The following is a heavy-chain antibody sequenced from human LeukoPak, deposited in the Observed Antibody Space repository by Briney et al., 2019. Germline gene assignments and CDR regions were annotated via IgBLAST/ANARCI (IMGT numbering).Heavy chain of an antibody. CDR2: IYYSGST. D-gene: IGHD6-19*01. Sequence: SETLSLTCTVSGGSISSSSYYWGWIRQPPGKGLEWIGSIYYSGSTYYNPSLKSRVTISVDTSKNQFSLKLSSVTAADTAVYYCARRYSSGRYWYFDLWGRGTLVTVSS. CDR1: GGSISSSSYY. J-gene: IGHJ2*01. CDR3: ARRYSSGRYWYFDL. V-gene: IGHV4-39*07.